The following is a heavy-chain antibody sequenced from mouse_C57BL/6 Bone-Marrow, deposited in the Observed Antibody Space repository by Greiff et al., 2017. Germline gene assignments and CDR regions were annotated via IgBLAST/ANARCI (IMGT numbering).Heavy chain of an antibody. Sequence: QVQLQQPGAELVKPGASVKLSCKASGYTFTSYWMQWVKQRPGQGLEWIGEIDPSDSYTNYNQKFKGKATLTVDTSSSTAYMQLSSLTSEDSAVYYCARNRYYSNYPLAYWGQGTLVTVSA. CDR2: IDPSDSYT. D-gene: IGHD2-5*01. CDR1: GYTFTSYW. J-gene: IGHJ3*01. CDR3: ARNRYYSNYPLAY. V-gene: IGHV1-50*01.